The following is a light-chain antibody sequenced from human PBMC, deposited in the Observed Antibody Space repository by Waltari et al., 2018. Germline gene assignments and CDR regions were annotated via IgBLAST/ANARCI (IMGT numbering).Light chain of an antibody. CDR2: AAS. J-gene: IGKJ1*01. Sequence: DIQMTQSPSSLSASVGDRVIITCRASQSISSYLNWYQQKPGKVPKLLIYAASSLQSGVPSRVSGSGSGTDFTLIISSLQPEDFATYYCQQSYSHTRTFGQGTKVEIK. V-gene: IGKV1-39*01. CDR1: QSISSY. CDR3: QQSYSHTRT.